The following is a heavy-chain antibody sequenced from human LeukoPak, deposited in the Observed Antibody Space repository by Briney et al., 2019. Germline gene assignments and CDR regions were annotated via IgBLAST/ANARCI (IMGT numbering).Heavy chain of an antibody. CDR1: GFTFRSYA. CDR2: TSGSGGST. V-gene: IGHV3-23*01. J-gene: IGHJ6*02. Sequence: GGSLRLSCAASGFTFRSYAMSWVRQAPGKGLEWVSATSGSGGSTYYTDSVKGRFTISRDNSKNTLYLQMNSLRAEDTAVYYCARHDTAMATDYGMDVWGQGTTVTVSS. D-gene: IGHD5-18*01. CDR3: ARHDTAMATDYGMDV.